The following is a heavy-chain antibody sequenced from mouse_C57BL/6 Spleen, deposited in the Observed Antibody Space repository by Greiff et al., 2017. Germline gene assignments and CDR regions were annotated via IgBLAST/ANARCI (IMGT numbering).Heavy chain of an antibody. D-gene: IGHD1-1*01. V-gene: IGHV1-80*01. CDR1: GYAFSSYW. Sequence: VQLQQSGAELVKPGASVKISCKASGYAFSSYWMNWVKQRPGKGLEWIGQIYPGDGDTNYNGKFKGKATLTAAKSYSTAYMQLSSLTSEDSAVYFCASSYYYGSNYARDYWGQGTSVTVSS. CDR3: ASSYYYGSNYARDY. J-gene: IGHJ4*01. CDR2: IYPGDGDT.